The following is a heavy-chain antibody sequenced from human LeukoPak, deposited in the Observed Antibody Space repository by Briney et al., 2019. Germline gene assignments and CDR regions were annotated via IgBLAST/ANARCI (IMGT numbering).Heavy chain of an antibody. CDR3: AREYCGGDCYSAGAFDI. J-gene: IGHJ3*02. CDR2: IYYSGST. Sequence: PSETLSLTCTVSGGSISSGGYYWSWIRRHPGKGVEWIGYIYYSGSTYYNPSLKSRVTISVDTSQNQFSLKLSSVTAADTAVYYCAREYCGGDCYSAGAFDIWGQGTMVTVSS. D-gene: IGHD2-21*02. CDR1: GGSISSGGYY. V-gene: IGHV4-31*03.